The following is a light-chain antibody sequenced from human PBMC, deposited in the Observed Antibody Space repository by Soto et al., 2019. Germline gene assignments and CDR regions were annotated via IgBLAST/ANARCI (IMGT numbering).Light chain of an antibody. CDR2: AAS. J-gene: IGKJ4*01. V-gene: IGKV1-27*01. Sequence: DIQMTQSPSSVSASLGDRVTITCRASQGIGVYLAWFQQKPGNVPKLLIYAASTLQSGVPSRFNGSGSGTDFTLTISSLQPEDVATYYCQKYNSAPLTFGGGTKVEIK. CDR3: QKYNSAPLT. CDR1: QGIGVY.